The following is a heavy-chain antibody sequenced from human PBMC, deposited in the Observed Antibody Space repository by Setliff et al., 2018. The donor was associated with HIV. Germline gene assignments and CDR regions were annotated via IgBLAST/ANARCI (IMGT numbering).Heavy chain of an antibody. J-gene: IGHJ4*02. Sequence: PGGSLRLSCGASGFTFRSYAMNWVRQAPGKGLEWVSTISGSGGNTHYADSVKGRFTIFRDNSKNTPYLQMNSLRAEDTAVYYCAKMDVVVIPAAIRYWGQGTLVTVSS. CDR2: ISGSGGNT. V-gene: IGHV3-23*01. CDR1: GFTFRSYA. D-gene: IGHD2-2*01. CDR3: AKMDVVVIPAAIRY.